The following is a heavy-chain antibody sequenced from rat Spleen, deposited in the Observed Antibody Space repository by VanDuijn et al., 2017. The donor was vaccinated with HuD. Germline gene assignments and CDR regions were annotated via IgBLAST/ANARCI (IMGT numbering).Heavy chain of an antibody. V-gene: IGHV5-25*01. CDR2: ISPSGTVT. J-gene: IGHJ1*01. CDR3: TRRGYLSDWYFDF. Sequence: EVQLVESGGGLVQPGRSLKLSCAASGFTFSNYDMAWVRQAPTKGLEWVASISPSGTVTYYRDSVKGRFTISRDNARSTLNLQMDSLRSEDTANYYCTRRGYLSDWYFDFWGPGTMVTVSS. CDR1: GFTFSNYD. D-gene: IGHD4-4*01.